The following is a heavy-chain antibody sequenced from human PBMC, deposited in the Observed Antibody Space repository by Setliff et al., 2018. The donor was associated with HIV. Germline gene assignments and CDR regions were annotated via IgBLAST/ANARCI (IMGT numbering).Heavy chain of an antibody. CDR1: GLTFSNCG. CDR2: IWYDGSNK. CDR3: AKDRLEWLAPDGFDI. D-gene: IGHD3-3*01. J-gene: IGHJ3*02. V-gene: IGHV3-33*06. Sequence: GGSLRLSCATSGLTFSNCGMHWVRQAPGKGLEWVALIWYDGSNKYYADSVKGRFTISRDNSKNTLYLQMSSLRAEDTAVYYCAKDRLEWLAPDGFDIWGLGTMVTVSS.